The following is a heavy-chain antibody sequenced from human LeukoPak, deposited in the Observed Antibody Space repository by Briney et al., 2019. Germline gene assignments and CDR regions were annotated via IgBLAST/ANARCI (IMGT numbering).Heavy chain of an antibody. V-gene: IGHV3-74*01. CDR3: ARDLGQYYDTSDNWFDP. Sequence: GGSLRLSCAAPEFSVGSNYMTWVRQAPGKGLVWVSRINSDGINTSYADSVKGRFTISRDNAKNTLNLQMNSLRAEDTAVYYCARDLGQYYDTSDNWFDPWGQGTLVTVSS. D-gene: IGHD3-22*01. J-gene: IGHJ5*02. CDR1: EFSVGSNY. CDR2: INSDGINT.